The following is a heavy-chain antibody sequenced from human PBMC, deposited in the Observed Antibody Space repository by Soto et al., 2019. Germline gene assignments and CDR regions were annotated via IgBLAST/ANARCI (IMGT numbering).Heavy chain of an antibody. CDR3: ARTAVAGPSGYYYYGMDV. J-gene: IGHJ6*02. Sequence: SETLSLTCTVSGGSISSSSYYWGWIRQPPGKGLEWIGSIYYSGSTYYNPSLKSRVTISVDTSKNQFSLKLSSVTAADTAVYYCARTAVAGPSGYYYYGMDVWGQGTTVT. CDR2: IYYSGST. D-gene: IGHD6-19*01. V-gene: IGHV4-39*01. CDR1: GGSISSSSYY.